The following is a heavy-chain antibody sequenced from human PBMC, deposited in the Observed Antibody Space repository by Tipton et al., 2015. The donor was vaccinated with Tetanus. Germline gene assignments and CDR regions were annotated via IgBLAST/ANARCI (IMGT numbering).Heavy chain of an antibody. V-gene: IGHV4-34*01. J-gene: IGHJ5*02. D-gene: IGHD2-2*02. CDR2: INHDGRS. CDR1: AGSFSGYY. Sequence: GLVKPSETLSLTCAVYAGSFSGYYWTWIRQPPGKGLEWIGEINHDGRSTYTPSLKSRVTMLVDTSKKQFSLKVTSVTAADTAVYYCGGPYTTSPYVSDRWGQGTLVTVSS. CDR3: GGPYTTSPYVSDR.